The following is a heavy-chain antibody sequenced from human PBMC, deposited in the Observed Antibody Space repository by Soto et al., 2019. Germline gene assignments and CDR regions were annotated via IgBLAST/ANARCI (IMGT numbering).Heavy chain of an antibody. J-gene: IGHJ5*02. CDR3: VNSDSTSAP. CDR1: GFTFSDYA. CDR2: ISGSGFTP. V-gene: IGHV3-23*01. D-gene: IGHD6-13*01. Sequence: EVQLLESGGGLVQPGGSLRLYCAASGFTFSDYAMTWVRQAPGKGLDWVASISGSGFTPYYAASVKGRLTISSDNARNMVYLQMNSLRVEHTAIYYCVNSDSTSAPWGQGSLVTVSS.